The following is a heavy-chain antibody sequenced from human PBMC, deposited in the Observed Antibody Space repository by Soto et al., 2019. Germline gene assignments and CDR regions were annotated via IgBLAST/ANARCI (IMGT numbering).Heavy chain of an antibody. D-gene: IGHD1-1*01. CDR2: IIPIFGTA. J-gene: IGHJ5*02. CDR1: GGTFSSYA. V-gene: IGHV1-69*12. CDR3: PRTGGASFVDPSRWWFGP. Sequence: VQLVQSGAEVKKPGSSVKVSCKASGGTFSSYAISWVRQAPGQGLEWMGGIIPIFGTANYAQKFQGRVTITADESTSTAYMELSSLTSEDTAVYYCPRTGGASFVDPSRWWFGPWGQGTLVTVSS.